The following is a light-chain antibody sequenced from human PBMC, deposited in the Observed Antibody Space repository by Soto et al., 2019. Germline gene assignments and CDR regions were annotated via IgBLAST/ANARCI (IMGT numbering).Light chain of an antibody. J-gene: IGKJ1*01. CDR1: QSVFYKSNNKNY. Sequence: DIVLTQSPDSLAVSLGERATINCKSSQSVFYKSNNKNYLAWYQQKPGQSPKLLISCAAMRESGVPGRFSGSGSGTDFTLTISSLQAEDVAVYYCQQYYSSPQTFGQGTKVEFK. V-gene: IGKV4-1*01. CDR3: QQYYSSPQT. CDR2: CAA.